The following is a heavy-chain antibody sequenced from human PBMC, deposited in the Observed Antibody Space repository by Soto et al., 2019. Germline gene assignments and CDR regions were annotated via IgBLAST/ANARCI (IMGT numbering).Heavy chain of an antibody. D-gene: IGHD6-6*01. CDR2: IIPILVIA. CDR1: VGTFSSYT. V-gene: IGHV1-69*02. Sequence: ASVKVSCKASVGTFSSYTISWVRQAPGQGLEWMGRIIPILVIANYAQKFQGRVTITADKSTSTAYMELSSLRSEDKAVYYCARPNSSSVYYYYMDVWGKGTTVTVSS. CDR3: ARPNSSSVYYYYMDV. J-gene: IGHJ6*03.